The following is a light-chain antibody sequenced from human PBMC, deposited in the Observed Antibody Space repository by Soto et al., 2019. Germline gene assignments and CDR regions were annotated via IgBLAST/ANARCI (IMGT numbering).Light chain of an antibody. V-gene: IGKV3-15*01. Sequence: EIVMTQSPATLSVSPGERATLSCRASQSVNRNLAWYQQKPGQAPRLLIYAASTRATGSPARFSGSGSETEFTLTISSLQSEDFAIYYCQQYNNWWTFGQGTKVEI. J-gene: IGKJ1*01. CDR3: QQYNNWWT. CDR1: QSVNRN. CDR2: AAS.